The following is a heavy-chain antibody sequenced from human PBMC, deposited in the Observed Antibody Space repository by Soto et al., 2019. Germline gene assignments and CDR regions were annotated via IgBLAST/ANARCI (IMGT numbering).Heavy chain of an antibody. D-gene: IGHD2-15*01. CDR2: IYYSGST. CDR1: GGTISSYY. CDR3: ARSRDTTRYCSGGSCYWYFDY. J-gene: IGHJ4*02. V-gene: IGHV4-59*01. Sequence: SETLSLTSPVSGGTISSYYWSWIRQPPGKGLEWIGYIYYSGSTNYNPSLKSRVTISVDTSKNQFSLKLSSVTAADTAVYYCARSRDTTRYCSGGSCYWYFDYWGQGTLVTVS.